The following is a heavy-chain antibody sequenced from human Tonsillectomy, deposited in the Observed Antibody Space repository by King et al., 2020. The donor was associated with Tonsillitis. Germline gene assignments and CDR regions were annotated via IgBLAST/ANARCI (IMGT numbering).Heavy chain of an antibody. D-gene: IGHD6-6*01. V-gene: IGHV3-66*01. J-gene: IGHJ4*02. CDR3: AREGFPYSSSSGIFDY. CDR2: IYAGDNT. CDR1: GFDVSSKY. Sequence: EVQLVESGGGFVQPGGSLRLSCAASGFDVSSKYMSWVRQAPGKGLDWVAAIYAGDNTYYADSVKGRFTISRDTSKNTLFLEMNNVRAEDTAVYFCAREGFPYSSSSGIFDYWGQGTLVTVSS.